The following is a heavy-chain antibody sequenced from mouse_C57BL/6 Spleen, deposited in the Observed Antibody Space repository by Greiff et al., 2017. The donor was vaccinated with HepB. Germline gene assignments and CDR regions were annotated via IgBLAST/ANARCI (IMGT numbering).Heavy chain of an antibody. D-gene: IGHD1-1*01. CDR1: GYTFTDYN. CDR2: INPNNGGT. CDR3: ARSSNGDYYYGRSYDGAWFAY. V-gene: IGHV1-22*01. J-gene: IGHJ3*01. Sequence: EVQLQQSGPELVKPGASVKMSCKASGYTFTDYNMHWVKQSHGKSLEWIGYINPNNGGTSYNQKFKGKATLTVNKSSSTAYMELRSLTSEDSAVYYCARSSNGDYYYGRSYDGAWFAYWGQGTLVTVSA.